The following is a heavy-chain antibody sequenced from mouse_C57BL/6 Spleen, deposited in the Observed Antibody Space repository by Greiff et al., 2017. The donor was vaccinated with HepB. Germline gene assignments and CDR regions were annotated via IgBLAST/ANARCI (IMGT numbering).Heavy chain of an antibody. CDR2: ISYDGSN. J-gene: IGHJ2*01. Sequence: VQLQQSGPGLVKPSQSLSLTCSVTGYSITSGYYWNWIRQFPGNKLEWMGYISYDGSNNYNPSLKNRISITRDTSKNQFFLKLNSVTTEDTATYYCARNHAVYFDYWGQGTTLTVSS. CDR3: ARNHAVYFDY. CDR1: GYSITSGYY. V-gene: IGHV3-6*01.